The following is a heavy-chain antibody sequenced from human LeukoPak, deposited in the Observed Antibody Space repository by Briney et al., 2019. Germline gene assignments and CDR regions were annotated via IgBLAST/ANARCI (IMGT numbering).Heavy chain of an antibody. J-gene: IGHJ3*02. Sequence: GGSLRLSCAASGFTFSSYAMSWVRQAPGKGLEWVSTISDRGVITYYADSVKGRFTISRDNSKNTLYLQMNSLRAGDTAVYYCAKDAPGAGGYDIWGQGTMVTVSS. CDR2: ISDRGVIT. CDR3: AKDAPGAGGYDI. D-gene: IGHD2-8*02. V-gene: IGHV3-23*01. CDR1: GFTFSSYA.